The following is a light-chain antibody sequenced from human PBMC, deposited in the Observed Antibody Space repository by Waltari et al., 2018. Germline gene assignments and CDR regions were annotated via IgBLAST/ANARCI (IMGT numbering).Light chain of an antibody. CDR1: TSTLARAT. CDR3: AAWDNSLDAWV. V-gene: IGLV1-44*01. J-gene: IGLJ3*02. Sequence: QSVLTQPLSMSGTPGQGVTISCSGSTSTLARATVKLYQQPPGTAPKRLIYSNDQRPSGVPDRFSGSKSGTSASLAISGLQSDDEADYYCAAWDNSLDAWVFGGGTKLTVL. CDR2: SND.